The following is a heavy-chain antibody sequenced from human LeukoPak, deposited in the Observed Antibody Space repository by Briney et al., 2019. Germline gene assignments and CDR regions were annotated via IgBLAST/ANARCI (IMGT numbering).Heavy chain of an antibody. CDR3: ARAVGYCSGGSCYLDAFDI. Sequence: SQTLSLTCTVSGGSISSGDYYWSWIRQPPGKGLEWIGYIYHSGSTYYNPSLKSRVTISVDRSKNQFSLKLSSVTAADTAVYYCARAVGYCSGGSCYLDAFDIWGQGTMVTVSS. CDR1: GGSISSGDYY. D-gene: IGHD2-15*01. J-gene: IGHJ3*02. V-gene: IGHV4-30-2*01. CDR2: IYHSGST.